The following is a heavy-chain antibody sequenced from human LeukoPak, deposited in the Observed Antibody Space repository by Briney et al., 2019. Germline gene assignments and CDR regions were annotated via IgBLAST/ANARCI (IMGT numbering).Heavy chain of an antibody. Sequence: SVKVSCKASGGTFSSYTISWVRQAPGQGLEWMGRIIPILGIANYAQKFQGRVTITADKSTSTAYMELSSLRSEDTAVYYCAREGFNWNYCWDVWGKGTTVTVSS. D-gene: IGHD1-20*01. CDR3: AREGFNWNYCWDV. V-gene: IGHV1-69*04. J-gene: IGHJ6*04. CDR2: IIPILGIA. CDR1: GGTFSSYT.